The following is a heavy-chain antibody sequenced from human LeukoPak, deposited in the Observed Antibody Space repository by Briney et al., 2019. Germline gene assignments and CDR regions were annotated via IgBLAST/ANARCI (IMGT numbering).Heavy chain of an antibody. CDR1: GYTFTGYY. CDR3: ARGPSITMVRGGQWYYYMDV. V-gene: IGHV1-2*02. D-gene: IGHD3-10*01. J-gene: IGHJ6*03. Sequence: ASVKVSCKASGYTFTGYYMHWVRQAPGQGLEWMGWINPNSGGTNYAQKFQGRVTMTRDTSISTACMELSRLRSDDTAVYYCARGPSITMVRGGQWYYYMDVWGKGTTVTISS. CDR2: INPNSGGT.